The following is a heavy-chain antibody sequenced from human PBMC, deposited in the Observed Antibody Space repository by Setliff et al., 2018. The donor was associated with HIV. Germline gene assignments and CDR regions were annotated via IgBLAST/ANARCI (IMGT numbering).Heavy chain of an antibody. CDR3: ASSWSRVPYYGLDV. Sequence: ASVKVSCKASGHTFTSYDINWVRQATGRGLEWMGWLNPNSGNTGYAQKFQGRVTMTRNTSISTAYMELSSLRSEDSAVYYCASSWSRVPYYGLDVWGQGTTVTVSS. V-gene: IGHV1-8*01. J-gene: IGHJ6*02. CDR1: GHTFTSYD. CDR2: LNPNSGNT. D-gene: IGHD6-13*01.